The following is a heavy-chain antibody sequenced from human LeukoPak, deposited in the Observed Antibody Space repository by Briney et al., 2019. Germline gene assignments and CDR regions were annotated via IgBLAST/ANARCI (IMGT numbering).Heavy chain of an antibody. V-gene: IGHV4-34*01. CDR2: INHSGST. CDR3: ARGQRQWLARDYYYYMDV. CDR1: GGTFSGYY. J-gene: IGHJ6*03. D-gene: IGHD6-19*01. Sequence: PSETLSLTCSVYGGTFSGYYWSWIHQPPGKGLEWIGEINHSGSTNYNSSLKSRVTISVDTSKNQFSLKLSSVTAADTAVYYCARGQRQWLARDYYYYMDVWGKGTTVTVSS.